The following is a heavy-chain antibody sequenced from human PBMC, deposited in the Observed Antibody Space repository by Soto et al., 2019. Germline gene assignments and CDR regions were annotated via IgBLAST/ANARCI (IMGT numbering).Heavy chain of an antibody. J-gene: IGHJ6*02. CDR3: ARDWPDTYCGGDCPLGYYYHGMDV. D-gene: IGHD2-21*02. CDR2: INPKSGGT. CDR1: GNSFTGYY. V-gene: IGHV1-2*02. Sequence: QVQMVQSGAEVKKPGASVKVSCKASGNSFTGYYVHWVRQAPGQGLEWMGWINPKSGGTNYAQKFQGRVTMTRDTSINTAYMELSSLRSDDTAVYFCARDWPDTYCGGDCPLGYYYHGMDVWGQGTAVTVSS.